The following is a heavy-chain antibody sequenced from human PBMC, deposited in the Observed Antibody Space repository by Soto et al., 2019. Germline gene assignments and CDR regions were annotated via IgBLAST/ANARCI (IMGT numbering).Heavy chain of an antibody. Sequence: SVKVSCKASGGTFSSYAISWVRQAPGQGLEWMGGIIPIFGTANYAQKFQGRVTITADKSTSTAYMELSSLRSEDTAVYYCARDLVGEVSITGTNTVWFDPWGQGTLCTVSA. V-gene: IGHV1-69*06. D-gene: IGHD1-20*01. CDR1: GGTFSSYA. J-gene: IGHJ5*02. CDR2: IIPIFGTA. CDR3: ARDLVGEVSITGTNTVWFDP.